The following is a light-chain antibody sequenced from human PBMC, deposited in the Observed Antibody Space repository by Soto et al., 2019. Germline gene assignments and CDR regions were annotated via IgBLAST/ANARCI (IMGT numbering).Light chain of an antibody. Sequence: QSALTQPPSASGSPGQSVTISCTGTSSDVGGYNYVSWYQQHPGKAPKLMIYEVSKRPSGVPDRFSGSKSGNTAPLTVSGLQAEDEADYYCSSYAGSTGVVFGGGTKLTVL. CDR2: EVS. J-gene: IGLJ2*01. CDR1: SSDVGGYNY. CDR3: SSYAGSTGVV. V-gene: IGLV2-8*01.